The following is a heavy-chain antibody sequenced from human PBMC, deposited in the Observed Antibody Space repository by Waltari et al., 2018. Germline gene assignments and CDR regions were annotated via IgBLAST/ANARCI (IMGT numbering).Heavy chain of an antibody. D-gene: IGHD3-3*01. J-gene: IGHJ4*02. CDR2: IWYDGSNK. CDR3: ARAPHTIFGVVRGYFDY. V-gene: IGHV3-33*01. Sequence: QVQLVESGGGVVQPGRSLRLSCAASGFTFSSYGMHWVRPAPGKGLEWVAVIWYDGSNKYYADSVKGRFTISRDNSKNTLYLQMNSLRAEDTAVYYCARAPHTIFGVVRGYFDYWGQGTLVTVSS. CDR1: GFTFSSYG.